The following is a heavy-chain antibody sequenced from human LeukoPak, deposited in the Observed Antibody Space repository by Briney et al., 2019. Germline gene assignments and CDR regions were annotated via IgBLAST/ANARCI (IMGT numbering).Heavy chain of an antibody. V-gene: IGHV4-38-2*02. Sequence: SETLSLTCTVSGYSIGSGSYWGWIRQPPGKGLEWIGSIYHSGTTYYNPSLKGRVTISVDTSKNQFSLKLSSVTAADTAVYYCARNDYARPPDNWGQGTLVTVSS. CDR2: IYHSGTT. CDR1: GYSIGSGSY. CDR3: ARNDYARPPDN. D-gene: IGHD4/OR15-4a*01. J-gene: IGHJ4*02.